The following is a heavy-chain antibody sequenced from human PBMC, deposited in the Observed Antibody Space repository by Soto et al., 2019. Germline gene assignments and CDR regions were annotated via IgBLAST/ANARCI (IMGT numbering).Heavy chain of an antibody. Sequence: LRLSCAASGFTFSDYYMSWIRQAPGKGLEWVSYISSSGSTIYYADSVKGRFTISRDNAKNSLYLQMNSLRAEDTAVYYCARDHTATPGYYYGMDVWGQGTTVTVSS. CDR2: ISSSGSTI. D-gene: IGHD5-18*01. V-gene: IGHV3-11*01. CDR1: GFTFSDYY. CDR3: ARDHTATPGYYYGMDV. J-gene: IGHJ6*02.